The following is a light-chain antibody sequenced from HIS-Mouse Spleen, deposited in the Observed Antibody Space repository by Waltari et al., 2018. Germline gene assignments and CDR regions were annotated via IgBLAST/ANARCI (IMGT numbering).Light chain of an antibody. CDR1: SLRSYY. J-gene: IGLJ3*02. CDR2: GKT. CDR3: NSRDSSGNHWV. Sequence: SSELTQDPAVSVALGQTVRITCQGDSLRSYYASWYQQKPGQAPVLVIYGKTNRPSGIPDRFSGSSSGKTASLTITGAQAEDEADYYCNSRDSSGNHWVFGGGTKLTVL. V-gene: IGLV3-19*01.